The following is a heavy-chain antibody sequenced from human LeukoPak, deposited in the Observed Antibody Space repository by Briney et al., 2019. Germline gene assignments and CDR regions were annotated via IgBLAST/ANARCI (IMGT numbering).Heavy chain of an antibody. V-gene: IGHV3-74*01. CDR2: INSDGSST. D-gene: IGHD3-10*01. CDR1: GFTFSSYW. CDR3: ARARTVSTLWFGEFPSPPDY. J-gene: IGHJ4*02. Sequence: PGGSLRLSCAASGFTFSSYWMHGVRQAPGKGLVSVSRINSDGSSTSYADSVKGQFTISRDNAKNTLYLQMNSLRAEDTAVYYCARARTVSTLWFGEFPSPPDYWGQGTLVTVSS.